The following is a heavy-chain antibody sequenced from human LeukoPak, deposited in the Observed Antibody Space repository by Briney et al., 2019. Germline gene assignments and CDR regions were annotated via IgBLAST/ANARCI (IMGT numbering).Heavy chain of an antibody. V-gene: IGHV4-59*01. CDR1: GGSISPYF. D-gene: IGHD5-12*01. J-gene: IGHJ4*02. CDR2: ISYSGST. Sequence: PSETLSLTCTVSGGSISPYFWSWIRQPPGKGLEWIGYISYSGSTNYNPSLKSRVAISLDTSKNQFSLKVRSVTAAGTAVYYCARGFDSKSTYFDYWGQGTLVTVSS. CDR3: ARGFDSKSTYFDY.